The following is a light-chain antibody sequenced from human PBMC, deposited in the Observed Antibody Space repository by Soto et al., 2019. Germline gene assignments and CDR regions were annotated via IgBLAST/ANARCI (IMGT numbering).Light chain of an antibody. Sequence: EIVLTQSPATLSLSPGESATLSCRASQSLSGYLAWYQQKPGQAPRLLIYDASNRATGIPARFSGSGSETDFTLTISSLEPEDFAVYYCQQRSNWPHSITFGQGTRLEIK. CDR2: DAS. V-gene: IGKV3-11*01. CDR1: QSLSGY. CDR3: QQRSNWPHSIT. J-gene: IGKJ5*01.